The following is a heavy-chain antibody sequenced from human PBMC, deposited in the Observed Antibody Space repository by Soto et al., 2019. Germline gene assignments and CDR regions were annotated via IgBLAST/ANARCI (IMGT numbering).Heavy chain of an antibody. J-gene: IGHJ4*02. CDR2: ISAYNGNT. CDR1: GYTFTSYG. Sequence: ASVKFSCKASGYTFTSYGISWVRQAPGQGLEWMGWISAYNGNTNYAQKLQGRVTMTTDTSTSTAYMELRSLRSDDTAVYYCARCHPYDSSGYYGYWGQGTLVTVSS. D-gene: IGHD3-22*01. V-gene: IGHV1-18*04. CDR3: ARCHPYDSSGYYGY.